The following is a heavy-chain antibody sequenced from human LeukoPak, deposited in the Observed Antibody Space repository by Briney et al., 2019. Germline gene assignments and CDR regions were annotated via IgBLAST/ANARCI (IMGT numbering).Heavy chain of an antibody. V-gene: IGHV1-69*04. D-gene: IGHD1-26*01. CDR1: GGTFSSYA. CDR3: ASSSGVTSGSYFFDY. Sequence: GASLKVSCKASGGTFSSYAISWVRQAPGRGLEWMRRIIPILGIANYAQKFQGRVTITADKSTSTAYMELSSLRSEDTAVYYCASSSGVTSGSYFFDYWGQGTLVTVSS. CDR2: IIPILGIA. J-gene: IGHJ4*02.